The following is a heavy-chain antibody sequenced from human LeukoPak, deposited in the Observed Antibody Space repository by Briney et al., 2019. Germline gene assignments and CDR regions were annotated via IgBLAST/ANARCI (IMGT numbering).Heavy chain of an antibody. V-gene: IGHV4-59*12. CDR1: GGSISSYY. D-gene: IGHD3-22*01. CDR3: ARDRRRNDSSGYTLFDY. CDR2: IYYSGST. J-gene: IGHJ4*02. Sequence: SETLSLTCTVSGGSISSYYWSWIRQPPGKGLEWIGYIYYSGSTNYNPSLKSRVTISVDTSKNQFSLKLSSVTAADTAVYYCARDRRRNDSSGYTLFDYWGQGTLVTVSS.